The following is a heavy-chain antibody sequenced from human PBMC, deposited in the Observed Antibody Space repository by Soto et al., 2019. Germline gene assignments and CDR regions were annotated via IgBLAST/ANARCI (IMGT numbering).Heavy chain of an antibody. J-gene: IGHJ6*02. Sequence: QVQLQESGPGLVKPSETLSLTCTVSGGSMSSYYWSWIRQPPGTGLEWIGYIYYSGSTNSNPSLKSRVTMSVDTPKNQFSLKLSSVTAADTAVYYCARRGYGPGFPYYYGMDVWGQGTTVTVSS. D-gene: IGHD3-10*01. V-gene: IGHV4-59*01. CDR2: IYYSGST. CDR3: ARRGYGPGFPYYYGMDV. CDR1: GGSMSSYY.